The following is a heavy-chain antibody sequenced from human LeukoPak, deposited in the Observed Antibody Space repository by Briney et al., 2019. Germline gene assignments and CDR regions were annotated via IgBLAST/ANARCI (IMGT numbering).Heavy chain of an antibody. CDR2: ISGDGGST. Sequence: GGSLRFPCAASGSTFDDYAMHWFRQASGKGLDWVSLISGDGGSTYYADSVKGRFTISRDNSKNSLYLQMNSLRTEDTALYYCAKGQDSSSWYHYYYYMDVWGKGTTVTVSS. CDR3: AKGQDSSSWYHYYYYMDV. V-gene: IGHV3-43*02. CDR1: GSTFDDYA. J-gene: IGHJ6*03. D-gene: IGHD6-13*01.